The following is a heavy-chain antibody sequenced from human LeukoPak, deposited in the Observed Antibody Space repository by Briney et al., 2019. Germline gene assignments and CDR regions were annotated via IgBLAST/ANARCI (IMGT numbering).Heavy chain of an antibody. J-gene: IGHJ5*02. D-gene: IGHD6-25*01. CDR2: IHTSGST. CDR1: GGSISTYY. CDR3: ARGARSGIVGWSDP. V-gene: IGHV4-4*07. Sequence: SETLSLTCTVSGGSISTYYWSWIRQPAGKGLEWIGRIHTSGSTDYNPSLKSRVTMSVDTSKNQFSLKLSSVTAADTAVYYCARGARSGIVGWSDPWGQGTLVTVSS.